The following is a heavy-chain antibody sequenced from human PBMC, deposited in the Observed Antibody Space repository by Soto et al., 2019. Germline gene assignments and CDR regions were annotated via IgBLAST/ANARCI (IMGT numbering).Heavy chain of an antibody. CDR1: GGSISVNY. CDR3: ARVQYGSGSYYRRISSPDYSFMDV. Sequence: SETLSLTCTVSGGSISVNYWTWIRQSPGKGLEWIGYISYSGNTNYNPSLKSRVTISIDTSENQFSLKLSSVTAADTAVYYCARVQYGSGSYYRRISSPDYSFMDVWGKGTTVTVSS. J-gene: IGHJ6*03. D-gene: IGHD3-10*01. CDR2: ISYSGNT. V-gene: IGHV4-59*01.